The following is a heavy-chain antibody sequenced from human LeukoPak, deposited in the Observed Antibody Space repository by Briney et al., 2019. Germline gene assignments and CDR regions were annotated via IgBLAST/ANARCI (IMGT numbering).Heavy chain of an antibody. J-gene: IGHJ6*02. V-gene: IGHV3-33*01. CDR2: IWYDGSNK. D-gene: IGHD3-3*01. CDR3: ARDGRITIFGVGTPYGMDV. Sequence: GGSLRLSCAASGFTFSSYGMHWVRQAPGKGLEWVAVIWYDGSNKYYADSVKGRFTISRDNSKNTLYLQMNSLRAEDTVVYYCARDGRITIFGVGTPYGMDVWGQGTTVTVSS. CDR1: GFTFSSYG.